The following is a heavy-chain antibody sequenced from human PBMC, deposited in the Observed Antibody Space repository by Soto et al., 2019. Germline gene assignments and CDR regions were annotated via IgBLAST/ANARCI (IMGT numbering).Heavy chain of an antibody. D-gene: IGHD6-19*01. Sequence: QITLKESGPTLVKPTQTLTLTCTFSGFSLSTRGMGVGWIRQPPGKALEWLAVIYWSDNEYYSPSLKSRLTITKDTSKSRVIRTLTNMDPVDTATYYCAHSIRGWYEPFDYWGQGTLVTVSS. J-gene: IGHJ4*02. V-gene: IGHV2-5*01. CDR2: IYWSDNE. CDR1: GFSLSTRGMG. CDR3: AHSIRGWYEPFDY.